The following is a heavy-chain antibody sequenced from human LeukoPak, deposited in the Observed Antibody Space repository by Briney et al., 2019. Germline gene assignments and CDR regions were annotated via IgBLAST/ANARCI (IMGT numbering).Heavy chain of an antibody. V-gene: IGHV4-34*01. J-gene: IGHJ4*02. D-gene: IGHD6-19*01. Sequence: SETLSLTCAVYGESFSGYYWSWIRQPPGKGLEWIGEINHSGSTNYNPSLKSRVTISVDTSKNQFSLKLSSVTAADTAVYYCAGGRYSSGDWGQGTLVTVSS. CDR2: INHSGST. CDR3: AGGRYSSGD. CDR1: GESFSGYY.